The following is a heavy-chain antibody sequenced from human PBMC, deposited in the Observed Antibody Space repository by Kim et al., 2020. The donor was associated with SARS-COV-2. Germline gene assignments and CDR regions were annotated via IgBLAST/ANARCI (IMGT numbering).Heavy chain of an antibody. V-gene: IGHV1-24*01. J-gene: IGHJ4*02. D-gene: IGHD3-16*01. CDR2: ET. CDR3: ATALRSYFDY. Sequence: ETIYAQKFQGRVTMTEDTSTDTAYMELSSLRSEDTAVYYCATALRSYFDYWGQGTLVTVSS.